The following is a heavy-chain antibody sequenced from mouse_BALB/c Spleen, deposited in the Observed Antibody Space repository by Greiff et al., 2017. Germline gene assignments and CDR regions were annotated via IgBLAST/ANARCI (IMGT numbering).Heavy chain of an antibody. V-gene: IGHV2-2*02. CDR1: GFSLTSYG. D-gene: IGHD2-1*01. J-gene: IGHJ3*01. CDR3: ARDGTWFPY. Sequence: QVQLQQSGPGLVQPSQSLSITCTVSGFSLTSYGVHWVRQSPGKGLEWLGVIWSGGSTDYNAAFISRLSISKDNSKSQVFFKMNSLQANDTAIYYCARDGTWFPYWGQGTLVTVSA. CDR2: IWSGGST.